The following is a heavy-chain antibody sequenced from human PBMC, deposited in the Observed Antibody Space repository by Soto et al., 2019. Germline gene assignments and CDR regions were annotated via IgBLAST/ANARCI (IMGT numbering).Heavy chain of an antibody. CDR1: GGSISSSSYY. CDR2: IYYSGST. CDR3: ASGDIVLMVYAISSDAFDI. V-gene: IGHV4-39*07. Sequence: SETLSLTCTVSGGSISSSSYYWGWIRQPPGKGLEWIGSIYYSGSTYYNPSLKSRVTISVDTSKNQFSLKLSSLTAADTAVYYCASGDIVLMVYAISSDAFDIWGQGTMVTVSS. D-gene: IGHD2-8*01. J-gene: IGHJ3*02.